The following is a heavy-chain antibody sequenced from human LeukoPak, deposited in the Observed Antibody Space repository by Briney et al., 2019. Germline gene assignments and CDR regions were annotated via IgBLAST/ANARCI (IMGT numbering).Heavy chain of an antibody. D-gene: IGHD2-2*01. Sequence: ASVKVSCKASGYTFTSYCMHWVRQAPGQGLEWMGIINPSGGSTSYAQKFQGRVTMTRDTSTSTVYMELSSLRSEDTALYYCARERVVVPAAADYWGQGTLVTVSS. CDR2: INPSGGST. J-gene: IGHJ4*02. CDR1: GYTFTSYC. V-gene: IGHV1-46*03. CDR3: ARERVVVPAAADY.